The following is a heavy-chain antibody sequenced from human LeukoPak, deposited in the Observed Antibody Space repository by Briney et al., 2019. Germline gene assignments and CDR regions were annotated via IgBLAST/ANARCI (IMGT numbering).Heavy chain of an antibody. Sequence: GGSLRLSCAASGFTFSSYWMTWVCQAPGKGLEWVANIKQDGSEKFYVDSVKGRFTISRDNAKNSLHLQMNSLRAEDTAVYYCARDPYYYESSGYFFGAFDIWGQGTMVTVSS. CDR2: IKQDGSEK. V-gene: IGHV3-7*01. J-gene: IGHJ3*02. D-gene: IGHD3-22*01. CDR1: GFTFSSYW. CDR3: ARDPYYYESSGYFFGAFDI.